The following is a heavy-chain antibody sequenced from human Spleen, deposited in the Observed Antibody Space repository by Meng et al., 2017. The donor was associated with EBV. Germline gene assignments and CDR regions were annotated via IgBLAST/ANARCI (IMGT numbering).Heavy chain of an antibody. CDR3: AQYGDSRNWFDP. D-gene: IGHD4-17*01. CDR2: SYWDDDK. Sequence: QFDVKGPRPTLVKPTRPTMLHCTSSGFCIRCDGWGVGWIRQPPGKALGWLAVSYWDDDKTSSASLKSRLTITKDTSKNQVVLTMTNMYPVDTATYYCAQYGDSRNWFDPWGQGTLVTVSS. CDR1: GFCIRCDGWG. J-gene: IGHJ5*02. V-gene: IGHV2-5*02.